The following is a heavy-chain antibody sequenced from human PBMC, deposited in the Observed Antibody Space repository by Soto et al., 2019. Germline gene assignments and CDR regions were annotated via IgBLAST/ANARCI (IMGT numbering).Heavy chain of an antibody. J-gene: IGHJ4*02. CDR2: IIPMFDTI. CDR3: AGGGAAIEEGYFDY. CDR1: GDTSRSYG. V-gene: IGHV1-69*01. Sequence: QVQLVQSGAEVKKPGSSVKVSCKASGDTSRSYGISWVRQAPGQGLEWMGGIIPMFDTIIYAQRFQGRVTITEYESTNTADMELSSLRSDDTAVYYCAGGGAAIEEGYFDYRGQGTLVTVSS. D-gene: IGHD5-18*01.